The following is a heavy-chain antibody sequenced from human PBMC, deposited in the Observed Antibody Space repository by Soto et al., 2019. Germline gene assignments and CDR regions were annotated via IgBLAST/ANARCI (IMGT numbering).Heavy chain of an antibody. CDR3: ARVLCSSTTCSFTDWFDP. V-gene: IGHV4-31*03. CDR1: VGSISSGANY. D-gene: IGHD2-2*01. CDR2: IYYSGSA. J-gene: IGHJ5*02. Sequence: TLCITCTFSVGSISSGANYWSWVRQGPGKGLEWIGNIYYSGSAYYNPSLKSRLTMSVDTSKNSFSLKLTSVTAADTAVYYCARVLCSSTTCSFTDWFDPWGQGTMVTVSS.